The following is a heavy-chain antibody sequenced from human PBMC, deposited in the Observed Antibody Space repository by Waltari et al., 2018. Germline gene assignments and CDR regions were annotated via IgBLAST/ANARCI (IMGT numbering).Heavy chain of an antibody. D-gene: IGHD3-9*01. J-gene: IGHJ3*02. V-gene: IGHV3-23*01. CDR3: ARAGILWRDAFDI. CDR1: GFTFSSYA. CDR2: ISGSGGST. Sequence: EVQLLESGGGLVQPGGSLRLSCAASGFTFSSYAMSWVRQAPGKGLEWVSAISGSGGSTYYADSVKGRFTISRDNSKNSLYLQMNSLRAEDTAVYYCARAGILWRDAFDIWGQGTMVTVSS.